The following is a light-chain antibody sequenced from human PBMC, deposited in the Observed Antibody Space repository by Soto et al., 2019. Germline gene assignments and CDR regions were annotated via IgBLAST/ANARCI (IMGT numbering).Light chain of an antibody. V-gene: IGLV2-8*01. J-gene: IGLJ2*01. CDR2: EVS. CDR1: SSDVGGYNY. CDR3: RSYAGSNIWV. Sequence: QSALTQPPSASGSPGQSVTISCTGTSSDVGGYNYVSWYQQHPGKAPKLMIYEVSKRPSGVPDRFSGSKSGNTASLTVSGLQAEDEADYYCRSYAGSNIWVFGGGTKLTVL.